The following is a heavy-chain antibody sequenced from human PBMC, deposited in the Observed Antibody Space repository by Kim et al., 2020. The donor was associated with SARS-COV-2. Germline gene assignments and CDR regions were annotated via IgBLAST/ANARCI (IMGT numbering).Heavy chain of an antibody. D-gene: IGHD5-18*01. V-gene: IGHV3-30*18. CDR2: ISYDGSNK. CDR3: AKDPSSYGYFDGYFQH. J-gene: IGHJ1*01. Sequence: GGSLRLSCAASGFTFSSYGMHWVRQAPGKGLEWVAVISYDGSNKYYADSVKGRFTISRDNSKNTLYLQMNSLRAEDTAVYYCAKDPSSYGYFDGYFQHWGQGTLVTVSS. CDR1: GFTFSSYG.